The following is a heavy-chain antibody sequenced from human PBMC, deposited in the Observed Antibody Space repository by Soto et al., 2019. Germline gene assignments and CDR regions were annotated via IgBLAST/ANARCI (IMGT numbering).Heavy chain of an antibody. V-gene: IGHV3-74*01. CDR2: INSDGSST. D-gene: IGHD3-9*01. J-gene: IGHJ3*02. CDR3: AREIRDFDWSDAFDI. CDR1: GFTFSSYW. Sequence: EVQLVESGGGLVQPGGSLRLSCAASGFTFSSYWMHWVRQAPGKGLVWVSRINSDGSSTSYADSVKGRFTISRDNAKNTLYLQMNSLRAEDTAVYYCAREIRDFDWSDAFDIWGQGTMVTVSS.